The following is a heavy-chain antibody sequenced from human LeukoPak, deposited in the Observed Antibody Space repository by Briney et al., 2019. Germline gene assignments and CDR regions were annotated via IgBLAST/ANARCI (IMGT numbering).Heavy chain of an antibody. CDR2: IYYSGST. CDR1: GGSISSGGYY. D-gene: IGHD3-22*01. V-gene: IGHV4-31*03. CDR3: ARARGPRYLGSGYLYYFDY. Sequence: SETLSLTCTISGGSISSGGYYWSWIRQHPGKGLEWIGYIYYSGSTYYNPSLKSRVTISVDTSKNQFSLKLSSVTAADTAAYYCARARGPRYLGSGYLYYFDYWGQGTLVTVSS. J-gene: IGHJ4*02.